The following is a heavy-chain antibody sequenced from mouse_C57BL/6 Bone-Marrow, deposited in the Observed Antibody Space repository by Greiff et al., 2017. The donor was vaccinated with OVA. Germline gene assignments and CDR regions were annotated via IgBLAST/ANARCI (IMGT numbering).Heavy chain of an antibody. V-gene: IGHV6-6*01. D-gene: IGHD1-1*01. CDR2: IRNKANNHAT. CDR3: TGTVITTVVARYAMDY. CDR1: GFTFSDAW. Sequence: DVKLVESGGGLVQPGGSMKLSCAASGFTFSDAWMDWVRQSPEKGLEWVAEIRNKANNHATYYAESVKGRFTISRDDSKSSVYLQMNGLSAEDTGIYYCTGTVITTVVARYAMDYWGQGTSVTVSS. J-gene: IGHJ4*01.